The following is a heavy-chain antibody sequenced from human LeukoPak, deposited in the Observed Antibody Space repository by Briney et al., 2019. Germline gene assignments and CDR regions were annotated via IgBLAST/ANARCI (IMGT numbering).Heavy chain of an antibody. CDR2: ISSGSSYI. CDR1: GFTFSSYS. Sequence: GGSLRLSCAASGFTFSSYSMNWVRQAPGKGLEWVSSISSGSSYIYYADSVKGRFTISRDNAKNSLYLQMNSLRAEDTAVYYCARDSNDYGDYGDYYYYMDVWGKGTTVTVSS. D-gene: IGHD4-17*01. J-gene: IGHJ6*03. CDR3: ARDSNDYGDYGDYYYYMDV. V-gene: IGHV3-21*01.